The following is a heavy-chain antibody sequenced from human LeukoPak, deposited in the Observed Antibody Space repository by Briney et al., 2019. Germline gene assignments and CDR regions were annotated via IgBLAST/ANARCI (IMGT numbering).Heavy chain of an antibody. J-gene: IGHJ4*02. CDR2: IKQDGSEK. CDR1: GFTFSSYW. CDR3: AREFLEWSFDY. V-gene: IGHV3-7*01. Sequence: GGSLRLSCAASGFTFSSYWMSWVRQAPGKGLEWVANIKQDGSEKYYVDSVKVRFTISRDNAKNSLYLQMNSLRAEDTAVYYCAREFLEWSFDYWGQGTLVTVSS. D-gene: IGHD3-3*01.